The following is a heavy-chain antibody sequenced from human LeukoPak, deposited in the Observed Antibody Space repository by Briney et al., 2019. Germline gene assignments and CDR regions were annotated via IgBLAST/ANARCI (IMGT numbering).Heavy chain of an antibody. J-gene: IGHJ5*02. CDR2: TYYRSRWLY. CDR1: GDSVSSNTAA. Sequence: SQTLSLTCAISGDSVSSNTAAWNWLRQSPSRGLEWLGRTYYRSRWLYDYDTSLKSRITINPDTSKNQFSLQLNSVTPEDTAVYYCARQRSDRLLWFGGDNWFDPWGQGTLVTVSS. V-gene: IGHV6-1*01. D-gene: IGHD3-10*01. CDR3: ARQRSDRLLWFGGDNWFDP.